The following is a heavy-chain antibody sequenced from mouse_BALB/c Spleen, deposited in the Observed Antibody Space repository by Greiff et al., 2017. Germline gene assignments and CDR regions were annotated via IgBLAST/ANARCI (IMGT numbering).Heavy chain of an antibody. CDR2: INPGSGGT. CDR3: ARSDYGNYEGYYAMDY. CDR1: GYAFTNYL. V-gene: IGHV1-54*01. J-gene: IGHJ4*01. Sequence: QVQLKQSGAELVRPGTSVKVSCKASGYAFTNYLIEWVKQRPGQGLEWIGVINPGSGGTNYNEKFKGKATLTADKSSSTAYMQLSSLTSDDSAVYFCARSDYGNYEGYYAMDYWGQGTSVTVSS. D-gene: IGHD2-1*01.